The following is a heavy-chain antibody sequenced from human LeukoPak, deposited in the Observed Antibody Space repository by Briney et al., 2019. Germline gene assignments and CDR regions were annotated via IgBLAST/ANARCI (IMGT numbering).Heavy chain of an antibody. J-gene: IGHJ2*01. V-gene: IGHV3-43*02. CDR2: ISENAGRK. Sequence: GGSLRLSCAASGFTFDDYAMHWVRQPPGKGLEWVSLISENAGRKYYADSVKGRFTISRDNSKNSLYLQMNGLRTEDTALYYCAKVDYYDWYFDLWGRGTLVTVSS. CDR3: AKVDYYDWYFDL. CDR1: GFTFDDYA. D-gene: IGHD3-22*01.